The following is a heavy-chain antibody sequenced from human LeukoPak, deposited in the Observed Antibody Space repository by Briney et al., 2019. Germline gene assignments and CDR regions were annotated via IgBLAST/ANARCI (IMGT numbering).Heavy chain of an antibody. CDR1: GGTFSSYA. CDR3: ARDFGGNQNAFDI. V-gene: IGHV1-69*13. D-gene: IGHD4-23*01. CDR2: IIPIFGTA. Sequence: GASVKVSCKASGGTFSSYAISWVRQAPGQGLEWMGGIIPIFGTANYAQKFQGRVTITADESTSTAYMELSSLRSEDTAVYYCARDFGGNQNAFDIWGQGTMVTVSS. J-gene: IGHJ3*02.